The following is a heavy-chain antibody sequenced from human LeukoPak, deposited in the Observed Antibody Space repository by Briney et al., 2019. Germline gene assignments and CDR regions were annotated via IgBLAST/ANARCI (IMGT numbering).Heavy chain of an antibody. V-gene: IGHV3-48*03. CDR2: ISSSVSTI. Sequence: GGSLRLSCAASGFTFSSYEMNWVRQAPGKGLEWVSYISSSVSTIYYADSVKGRFTISRDNAKNSLYLKMNSLRAEDTAVYYCARDGIGFDPWGQGTLVTVSS. CDR1: GFTFSSYE. CDR3: ARDGIGFDP. D-gene: IGHD1-26*01. J-gene: IGHJ5*02.